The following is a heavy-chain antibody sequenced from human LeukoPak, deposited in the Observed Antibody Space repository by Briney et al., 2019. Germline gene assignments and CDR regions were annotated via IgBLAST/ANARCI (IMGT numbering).Heavy chain of an antibody. D-gene: IGHD1-26*01. CDR3: ARYGSYYSFDY. Sequence: ASVKVSCKASGYTFTSYGISWVRQAPGQGLEWMGWISAYNGNTNYAQKLQGRVTMTTDTSTSTAYMELSSLRSEDMAVYYCARYGSYYSFDYWGQGTLVTVSS. CDR2: ISAYNGNT. CDR1: GYTFTSYG. J-gene: IGHJ4*02. V-gene: IGHV1-18*03.